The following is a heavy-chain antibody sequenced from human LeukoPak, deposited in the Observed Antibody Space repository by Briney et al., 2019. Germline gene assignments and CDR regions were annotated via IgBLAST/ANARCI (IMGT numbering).Heavy chain of an antibody. CDR3: ARRRLPRPFDY. CDR1: GVSFSGYY. J-gene: IGHJ4*02. D-gene: IGHD4-11*01. Sequence: SETLSLTCAVYGVSFSGYYWSWIRQPPGKGLEWIGEINHSGSTNYNPSLKSRVTISVDTSKNQFSLKLSSVTAADTAVYYCARRRLPRPFDYWGQGTLVTVSS. V-gene: IGHV4-34*01. CDR2: INHSGST.